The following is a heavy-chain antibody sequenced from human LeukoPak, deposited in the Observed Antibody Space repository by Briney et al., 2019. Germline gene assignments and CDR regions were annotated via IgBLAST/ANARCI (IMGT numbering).Heavy chain of an antibody. J-gene: IGHJ4*02. V-gene: IGHV3-66*01. Sequence: PGGSLRLSCASSGFTVSSNYTSWVRQVPGKGLEWVSVIYSGGSTYYADSVKGRFTISRDNSKNTLYLQMNSLRAEDTAVYYCARELVGQWLPGGFDYWGQGTLVTVSS. CDR1: GFTVSSNY. CDR2: IYSGGST. D-gene: IGHD6-19*01. CDR3: ARELVGQWLPGGFDY.